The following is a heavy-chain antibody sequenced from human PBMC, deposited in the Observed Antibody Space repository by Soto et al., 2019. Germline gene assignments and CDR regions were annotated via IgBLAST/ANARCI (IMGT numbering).Heavy chain of an antibody. D-gene: IGHD1-1*01. Sequence: EVQLVESGGGLVQPGRSLRLSCAAIGFTFEDHAMHWIRQVRGKGPERFAGINWNSGRTGYADSVKGRFTISRDNANTSVVFEMNSLQTADTAFYYCAMGRGALTRVSNWFDPLGEGTLGTVSS. J-gene: IGHJ5*02. V-gene: IGHV3-9*01. CDR3: AMGRGALTRVSNWFDP. CDR1: GFTFEDHA. CDR2: INWNSGRT.